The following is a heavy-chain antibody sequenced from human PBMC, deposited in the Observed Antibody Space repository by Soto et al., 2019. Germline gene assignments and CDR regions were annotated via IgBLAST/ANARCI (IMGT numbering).Heavy chain of an antibody. CDR1: GGSISSYY. CDR2: IYYSGST. D-gene: IGHD7-27*01. CDR3: ARPVTGDDDAFDI. J-gene: IGHJ3*02. Sequence: SETLSLTCTVSGGSISSYYWSWIRQPPGKGLEWIGYIYYSGSTNYNPSLKSRVTISVDTSKNQFSLKRISVTAADTAVYYCARPVTGDDDAFDIWGQGTMVTVSS. V-gene: IGHV4-59*08.